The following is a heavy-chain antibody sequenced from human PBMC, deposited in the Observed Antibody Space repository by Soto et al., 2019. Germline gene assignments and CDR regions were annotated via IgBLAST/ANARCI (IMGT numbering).Heavy chain of an antibody. D-gene: IGHD1-1*01. CDR3: AKEPPRKGYADY. CDR1: GFTFRSFA. Sequence: GGSLRLSCAASGFTFRSFAMSWVRQAPGKGPEWVAAASDIEGRTYYADSVKGRFTISRDNSKNTVYLQMYSLRAEDTAIYYCAKEPPRKGYADYWGQGTQVTVSS. V-gene: IGHV3-23*01. J-gene: IGHJ4*02. CDR2: ASDIEGRT.